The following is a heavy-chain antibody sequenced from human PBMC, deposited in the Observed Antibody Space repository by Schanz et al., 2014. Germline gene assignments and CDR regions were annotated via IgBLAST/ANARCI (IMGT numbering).Heavy chain of an antibody. CDR2: ITYNGDST. CDR3: AKPPPGYLITWYTYYFVS. V-gene: IGHV3-23*01. J-gene: IGHJ4*02. D-gene: IGHD1-1*01. CDR1: GFTFSNYV. Sequence: EVQLLESGGGLVQPGGSLRLSCEASGFTFSNYVMDWVRQAPGTGLEWVASITYNGDSTYYTDSVKGRFTISRDNSRNTLYLQMDGLRAEDTAVYYCAKPPPGYLITWYTYYFVSWGQGTLVTVSS.